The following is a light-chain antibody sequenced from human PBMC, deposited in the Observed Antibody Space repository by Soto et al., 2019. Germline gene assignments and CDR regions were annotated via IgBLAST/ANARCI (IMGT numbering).Light chain of an antibody. CDR3: QSYDSSLSGPV. CDR1: SSNIGAGYD. CDR2: GNN. V-gene: IGLV1-40*01. Sequence: QSVLTQPPSVSGAPGQRVTISCTGSSSNIGAGYDVHWYQQVPGTAPKLLIYGNNNRPLGVPDRFSGSKSGTSASLAITGLQAEDEADYYCQSYDSSLSGPVFGGGTKLTVL. J-gene: IGLJ2*01.